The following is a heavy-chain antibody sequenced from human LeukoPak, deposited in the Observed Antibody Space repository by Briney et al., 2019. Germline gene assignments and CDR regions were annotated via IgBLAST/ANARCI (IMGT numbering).Heavy chain of an antibody. CDR1: GGSISSSCYY. J-gene: IGHJ5*02. CDR2: IYYSGST. CDR3: ARQDFWSGYYNA. V-gene: IGHV4-39*01. D-gene: IGHD3-3*01. Sequence: SETLSLTCTVSGGSISSSCYYWGWIRQPPGKGLEWIGSIYYSGSTYYNPSLKSRVTISVDTYKNQFSLKLSSVTAADTAVYYRARQDFWSGYYNAWGQGTLVTVSS.